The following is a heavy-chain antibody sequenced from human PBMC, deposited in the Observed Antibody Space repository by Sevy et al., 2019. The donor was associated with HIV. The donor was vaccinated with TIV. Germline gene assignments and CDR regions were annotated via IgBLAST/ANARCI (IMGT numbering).Heavy chain of an antibody. J-gene: IGHJ4*02. CDR1: GYTFISYA. D-gene: IGHD4-17*01. V-gene: IGHV1-18*01. CDR2: VSAHNGNT. Sequence: ASVKVSCKASGYTFISYASTWVRQAPGQGLEWMGWVSAHNGNTKYAQKLQGRVTMTTDTSTTTAYMELRSLRSDDTAVYYCARGDGRDYYFFDYWGQGTLVTVSS. CDR3: ARGDGRDYYFFDY.